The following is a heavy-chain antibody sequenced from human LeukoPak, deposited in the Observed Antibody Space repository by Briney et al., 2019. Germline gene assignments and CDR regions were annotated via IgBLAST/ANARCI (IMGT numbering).Heavy chain of an antibody. J-gene: IGHJ5*02. V-gene: IGHV5-51*01. CDR2: IYPGDSDT. D-gene: IGHD2-2*01. Sequence: GESLKISCKGSGYSFTSYWIGWVRQMPGKGLEWIGIIYPGDSDTRYSPSFQGQVTISADKSINTAYLQWSSLKASDTAIYYCARRGYCGSTTSCYFWFDPWGQGTLVTVSS. CDR1: GYSFTSYW. CDR3: ARRGYCGSTTSCYFWFDP.